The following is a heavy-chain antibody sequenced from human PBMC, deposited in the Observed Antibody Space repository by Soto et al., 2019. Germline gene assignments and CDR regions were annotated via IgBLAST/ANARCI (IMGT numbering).Heavy chain of an antibody. Sequence: ASVKVSCKASGYTFTSYDINWVRQATGQGLEWMGWMNPNSGNTGYAQKFQGRVTMTRNTSISTAYMELSSLRSEDTAVYYCARVLRFLEWLPLVYYGMDVWAKGPRSPSP. V-gene: IGHV1-8*01. CDR3: ARVLRFLEWLPLVYYGMDV. CDR2: MNPNSGNT. D-gene: IGHD3-3*01. J-gene: IGHJ6*02. CDR1: GYTFTSYD.